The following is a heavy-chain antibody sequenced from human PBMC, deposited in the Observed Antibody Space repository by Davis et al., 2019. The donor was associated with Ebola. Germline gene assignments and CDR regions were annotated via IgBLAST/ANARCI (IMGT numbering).Heavy chain of an antibody. CDR2: ISAYNGNT. D-gene: IGHD5-12*01. Sequence: ASVTVSCKASGYTFTSYGISWVRQAPGQGLEWMGWISAYNGNTNYAQKLQGRVTMTTDTSTSTAYMELRSLRSDDTAVYYCARDGYKAVRGDYYYYGMDVWGQGTTVTVSS. CDR3: ARDGYKAVRGDYYYYGMDV. CDR1: GYTFTSYG. V-gene: IGHV1-18*04. J-gene: IGHJ6*02.